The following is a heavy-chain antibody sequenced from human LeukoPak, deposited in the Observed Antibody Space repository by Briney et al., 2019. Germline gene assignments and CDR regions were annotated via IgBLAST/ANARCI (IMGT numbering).Heavy chain of an antibody. Sequence: SETLSLTCAVSGGSISSGGYSWSWIRQPPGKGLEWIGYIYHSGSTYYNPSLKSRVTISVDRSKNQFSLKLSSVTAADTAVYYCARSFLSWGDWFDPWGQGTLVTVSS. J-gene: IGHJ5*02. D-gene: IGHD2/OR15-2a*01. V-gene: IGHV4-30-2*01. CDR3: ARSFLSWGDWFDP. CDR1: GGSISSGGYS. CDR2: IYHSGST.